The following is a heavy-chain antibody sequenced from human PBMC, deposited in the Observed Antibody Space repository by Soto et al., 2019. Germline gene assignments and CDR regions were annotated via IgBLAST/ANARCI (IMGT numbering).Heavy chain of an antibody. CDR2: IIPIFGTA. D-gene: IGHD3-16*02. V-gene: IGHV1-69*06. Sequence: ASVKVSCKASGGTFSSYAISWVRQAPGQGLEWMGGIIPIFGTANYAQKFQGRVTITADKSTSTAYMELSSLRSEDTAVYYCARDLVSGGYQYWGQGTLVTVSS. CDR1: GGTFSSYA. J-gene: IGHJ4*02. CDR3: ARDLVSGGYQY.